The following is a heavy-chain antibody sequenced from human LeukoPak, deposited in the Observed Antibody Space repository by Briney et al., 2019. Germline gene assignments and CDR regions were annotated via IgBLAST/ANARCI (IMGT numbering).Heavy chain of an antibody. D-gene: IGHD5-24*01. J-gene: IGHJ3*02. CDR3: AKDRRDGYNFNPFDI. CDR1: GFTFSTYA. V-gene: IGHV3-23*01. CDR2: ISGSGDVT. Sequence: GGSLRLSCAASGFTFSTYAMSWVRQAPGKGLEWVSAISGSGDVTHYADSVKGRFTISRDNSKNTLYLQMIGLRADDAALYYCAKDRRDGYNFNPFDIWGQGTTVTVSS.